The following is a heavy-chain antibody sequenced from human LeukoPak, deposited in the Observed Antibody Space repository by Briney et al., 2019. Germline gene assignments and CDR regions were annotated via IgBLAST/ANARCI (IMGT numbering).Heavy chain of an antibody. CDR1: GYTFTSYG. V-gene: IGHV1-18*01. D-gene: IGHD3-10*01. CDR2: ISAYNGNT. CDR3: ARGALRFGESLNRY. Sequence: ASVKVSCKASGYTFTSYGISWVRQAPGQGLEWMGWISAYNGNTNYARKLQDRVTMTTDTSTSTAYMELRSLRSDDTAVYYCARGALRFGESLNRYWGQGTPVTVSS. J-gene: IGHJ4*02.